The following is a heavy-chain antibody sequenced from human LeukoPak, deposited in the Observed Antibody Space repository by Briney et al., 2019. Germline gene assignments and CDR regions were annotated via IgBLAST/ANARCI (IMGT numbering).Heavy chain of an antibody. Sequence: SETLSLTCTVSGGSISSSSYYWGWIRQPPGKGLEWIGSIYYSGSTYYNPSLKSRVTISVDTSKNQFSLKLSSVTAADTAVYYCARVSGGSGWYPGSDWFDPWGQGTLVTVSS. CDR2: IYYSGST. D-gene: IGHD6-19*01. V-gene: IGHV4-39*07. J-gene: IGHJ5*02. CDR1: GGSISSSSYY. CDR3: ARVSGGSGWYPGSDWFDP.